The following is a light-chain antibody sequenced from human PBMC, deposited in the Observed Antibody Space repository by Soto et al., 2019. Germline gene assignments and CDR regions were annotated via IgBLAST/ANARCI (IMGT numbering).Light chain of an antibody. CDR1: QRISSW. CDR2: KAS. Sequence: DIQMTQSPSTLSASVGDRVTITCRASQRISSWLAWYQQKPGKAPKLLIYKASSLESGVPSRLSGSGSGTEFTLTISSLQPDDFATYYCQQYNSYPWTFGQGTKVDIK. V-gene: IGKV1-5*03. CDR3: QQYNSYPWT. J-gene: IGKJ1*01.